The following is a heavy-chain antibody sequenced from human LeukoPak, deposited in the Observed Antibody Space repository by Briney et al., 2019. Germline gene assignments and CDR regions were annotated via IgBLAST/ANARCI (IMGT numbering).Heavy chain of an antibody. V-gene: IGHV4-59*08. D-gene: IGHD6-13*01. CDR2: LFHSGTR. Sequence: SETLSLTCTVSGGSITSYYWSWIRQPPGKGLEWIGYLFHSGTRRYNPSLKSRVTISADTTKNQIFLTLNSTTAEDTAVYYCARRRGWKQQLVYFDYWGQGTLATVSS. J-gene: IGHJ4*02. CDR1: GGSITSYY. CDR3: ARRRGWKQQLVYFDY.